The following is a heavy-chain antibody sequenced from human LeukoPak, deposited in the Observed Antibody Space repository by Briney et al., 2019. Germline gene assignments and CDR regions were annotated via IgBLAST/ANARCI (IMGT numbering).Heavy chain of an antibody. CDR3: ARDRAPKQQWLVRSFDY. J-gene: IGHJ4*02. CDR1: GYTFTSYG. CDR2: ISAYNGKT. Sequence: GASVRVSCKASGYTFTSYGISWVRQAPGQGLEWMGWISAYNGKTNYAQKLQGRVTMTTDTSTSTAYMELRSLRSDDTAVYYCARDRAPKQQWLVRSFDYWGQGTLVTVSS. D-gene: IGHD6-19*01. V-gene: IGHV1-18*01.